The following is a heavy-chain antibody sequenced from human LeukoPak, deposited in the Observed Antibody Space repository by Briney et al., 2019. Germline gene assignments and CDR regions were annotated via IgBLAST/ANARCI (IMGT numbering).Heavy chain of an antibody. V-gene: IGHV4-39*01. CDR3: VRYNGDWFDY. Sequence: SETLSLTCTVSGGSISSSSYYWGWIRQPPGKGLEWIGSIYYSGSTYYNPSLKSRFTISVDKSKNTFSLKLSSVTAADTAVYYCVRYNGDWFDYWGQGTLVTVSS. D-gene: IGHD4-17*01. J-gene: IGHJ4*02. CDR2: IYYSGST. CDR1: GGSISSSSYY.